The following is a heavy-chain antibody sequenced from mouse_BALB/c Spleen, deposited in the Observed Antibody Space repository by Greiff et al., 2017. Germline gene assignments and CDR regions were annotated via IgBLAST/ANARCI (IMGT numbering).Heavy chain of an antibody. CDR1: GFTFSSFG. CDR2: ISSGSSTI. Sequence: EVKLEESGGGLVKPGGSLKLSCAASGFTFSSFGMHWVRQAPEKGLEWVAYISSGSSTIYYADTVKGRFTISRDNPKNTLFLQMTSLRSEDTAMYYCARSSYGFACWGQGTLVTVSA. J-gene: IGHJ3*01. V-gene: IGHV5-17*02. CDR3: ARSSYGFAC. D-gene: IGHD3-1*01.